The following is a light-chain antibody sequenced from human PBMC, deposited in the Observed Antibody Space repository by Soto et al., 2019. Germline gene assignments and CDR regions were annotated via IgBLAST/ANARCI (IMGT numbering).Light chain of an antibody. J-gene: IGLJ1*01. V-gene: IGLV2-23*02. CDR3: CSYAGSSYV. Sequence: QSALTQPASVSGSPGQSITISCTGTSSDVGSYKLVSWYQQHPGKAPKLMIYEVNKRPSGVANRFSGSKSGNTASLTISGLQAEDEADYYCCSYAGSSYVFGTGTKVTVL. CDR2: EVN. CDR1: SSDVGSYKL.